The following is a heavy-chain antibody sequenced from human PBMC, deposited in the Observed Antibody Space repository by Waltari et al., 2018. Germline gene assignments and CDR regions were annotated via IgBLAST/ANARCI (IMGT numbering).Heavy chain of an antibody. D-gene: IGHD6-13*01. J-gene: IGHJ4*02. CDR3: ARLRQQLGARY. CDR1: VYSISSGYY. Sequence: QVQLQESGPGLVTPSETLSLPCAVSVYSISSGYYWCWIRQPPGKGLEWIGSIYHRGSTYYNPSLKSRVTISVDTSKNQFSLKLSSVTAADTAVYYCARLRQQLGARYWGQGTLVTVSS. V-gene: IGHV4-38-2*01. CDR2: IYHRGST.